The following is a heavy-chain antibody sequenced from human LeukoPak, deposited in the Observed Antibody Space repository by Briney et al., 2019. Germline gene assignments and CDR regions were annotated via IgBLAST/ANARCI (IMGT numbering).Heavy chain of an antibody. J-gene: IGHJ1*01. Sequence: SETLSLTCTVSGGSINSYYWSWIRQPPGKGLEWIGYIYYSGNTNYNPSLKSRVTISVDSSKNQFSLKLNSVTAADTAIYYCARDEGGFDFWSQGTLVTVSS. CDR1: GGSINSYY. V-gene: IGHV4-59*01. CDR3: ARDEGGFDF. D-gene: IGHD3-3*01. CDR2: IYYSGNT.